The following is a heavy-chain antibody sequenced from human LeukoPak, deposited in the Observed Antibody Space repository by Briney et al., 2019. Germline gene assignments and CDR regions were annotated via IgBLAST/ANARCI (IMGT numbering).Heavy chain of an antibody. CDR2: INPNSGGT. CDR1: GYTFTSYG. V-gene: IGHV1-2*02. CDR3: ARGYDILTVELVGFDY. J-gene: IGHJ4*02. Sequence: GASVKVSCKASGYTFTSYGMSWVRQAPGQGLEWMGWINPNSGGTNYAQKFQGRVTMTRDTSISTAYMELSRLRSDDTAVYYCARGYDILTVELVGFDYWGQGTLVTVSS. D-gene: IGHD3-9*01.